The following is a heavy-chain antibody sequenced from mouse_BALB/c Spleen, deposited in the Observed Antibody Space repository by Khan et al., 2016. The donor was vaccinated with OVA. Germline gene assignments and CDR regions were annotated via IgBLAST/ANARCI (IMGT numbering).Heavy chain of an antibody. D-gene: IGHD1-3*01. CDR3: ARLEDI. CDR1: GFSLTSYG. CDR2: IWAGGST. V-gene: IGHV2-9*02. Sequence: QVQLKESGPGPVAPSQSLSITCTVSGFSLTSYGVHWVRQPPGKGLEWLGVIWAGGSTHYNSALMSRLSISKDNSKSQVFLKMNSLQTDDTAMDYCARLEDIWGQGTTLTVSS. J-gene: IGHJ2*01.